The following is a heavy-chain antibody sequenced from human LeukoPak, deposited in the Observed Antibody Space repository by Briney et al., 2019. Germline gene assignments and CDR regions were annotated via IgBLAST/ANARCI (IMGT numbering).Heavy chain of an antibody. J-gene: IGHJ4*02. CDR3: ARAMVWGVIDY. D-gene: IGHD3-10*01. V-gene: IGHV4-31*03. CDR2: IYYSGST. CDR1: GGSISSGGYY. Sequence: PSETLSLTCTVSGGSISSGGYYWSWIRQHPGKGLEWIGYIYYSGSTYYNPSLKSRVTISVDTSKNQFSLKLSSVTAADTAVYYCARAMVWGVIDYWGQGTLVTVSS.